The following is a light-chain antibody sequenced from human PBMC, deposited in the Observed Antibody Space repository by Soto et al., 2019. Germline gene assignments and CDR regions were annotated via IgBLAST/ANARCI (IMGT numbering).Light chain of an antibody. CDR1: QSIRTN. Sequence: EIVLTQSPATLSVSAGETVTLSCRASQSIRTNVAWYQQIPGQSPRLLVYGASTRATGIPARFSGSGSGTEFTLTINSLQSEDFAVYYCQQYDNWPLTFGQGTKVAI. CDR2: GAS. J-gene: IGKJ1*01. CDR3: QQYDNWPLT. V-gene: IGKV3-15*01.